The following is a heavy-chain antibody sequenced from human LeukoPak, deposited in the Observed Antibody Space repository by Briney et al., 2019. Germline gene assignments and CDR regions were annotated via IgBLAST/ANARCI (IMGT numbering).Heavy chain of an antibody. CDR2: INTFGTTA. CDR1: GFSFSSYW. CDR3: VRDNAYKFDY. V-gene: IGHV3-74*01. J-gene: IGHJ4*02. D-gene: IGHD5-24*01. Sequence: GGSLRLSCAVSGFSFSSYWMNWVRQVPGKGLVWVSHINTFGTTATYADSVKGRFTISRDNANNTLYLQMNSLRVEDTAVYYCVRDNAYKFDYWGQGTLVTVSS.